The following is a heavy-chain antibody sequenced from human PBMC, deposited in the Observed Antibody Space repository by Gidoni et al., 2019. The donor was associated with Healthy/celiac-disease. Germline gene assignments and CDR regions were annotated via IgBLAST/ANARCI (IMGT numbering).Heavy chain of an antibody. V-gene: IGHV5-51*01. Sequence: EVQLVQSGAEVKKPGESLKISCKGSGYSFTSYWIGWVRQMPGKGLEWMGIIYPGDSDTRYSPSFQGQVTISADKSISTAYLQWSSLKASDTAMYYCARLSPWSDGHTFGGVIVKEGARYWGQGTLVTVSS. CDR3: ARLSPWSDGHTFGGVIVKEGARY. CDR1: GYSFTSYW. D-gene: IGHD3-16*02. CDR2: IYPGDSDT. J-gene: IGHJ4*02.